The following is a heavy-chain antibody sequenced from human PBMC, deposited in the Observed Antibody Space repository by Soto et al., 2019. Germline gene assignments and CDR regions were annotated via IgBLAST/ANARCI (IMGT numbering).Heavy chain of an antibody. CDR2: ISGSGGST. Sequence: PGGSLRLSCAASGFTFSSYAMSWVRQAPGKGLEWVSAISGSGGSTYYADTVKGRFTISRDNSKNTLYLQMNSLRAEDTAVYYCAIVPGSQRYYYYYGMDVWGQGTTVTVSS. J-gene: IGHJ6*02. V-gene: IGHV3-23*01. D-gene: IGHD3-10*01. CDR3: AIVPGSQRYYYYYGMDV. CDR1: GFTFSSYA.